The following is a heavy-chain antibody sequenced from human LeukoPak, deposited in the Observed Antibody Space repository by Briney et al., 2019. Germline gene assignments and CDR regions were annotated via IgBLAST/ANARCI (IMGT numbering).Heavy chain of an antibody. CDR1: GYSFTSYW. V-gene: IGHV5-51*01. CDR3: ARHGHCTNGVCYSNYYYYMDV. CDR2: IYPDDSDT. D-gene: IGHD2-8*01. Sequence: GASLKISCKGSGYSFTSYWIGWVRQLPGKGLGWMGIIYPDDSDTTYNPSFEGQVIISVEKSISTAYLQWSSLKASDTATYYCARHGHCTNGVCYSNYYYYMDVWGKGTTVTVSS. J-gene: IGHJ6*03.